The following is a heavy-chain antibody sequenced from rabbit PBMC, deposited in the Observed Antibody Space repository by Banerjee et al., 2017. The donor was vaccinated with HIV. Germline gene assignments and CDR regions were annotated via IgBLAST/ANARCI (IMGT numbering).Heavy chain of an antibody. D-gene: IGHD4-1*01. Sequence: QEQLEESGGDLVKPEGSLTLTCTASGFSFSNKCVMCWVRQAPGKGLEWIGYIDPIFGSTDYASWVNGRFTISSDNAQNTVDLQMNSLTAADTASYFCARDLAGVIGWNFYLWGQGTLVTVS. CDR3: ARDLAGVIGWNFYL. CDR2: IDPIFGST. CDR1: GFSFSNKCV. J-gene: IGHJ4*01. V-gene: IGHV1S45*01.